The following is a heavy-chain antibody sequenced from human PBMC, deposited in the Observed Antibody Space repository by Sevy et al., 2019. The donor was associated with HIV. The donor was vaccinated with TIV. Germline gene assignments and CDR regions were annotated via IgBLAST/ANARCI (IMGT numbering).Heavy chain of an antibody. CDR1: GFTFSDHY. CDR2: TRNKANSYTT. Sequence: GGSLRLSCAASGFTFSDHYMDWVRQAPGKGLEWVGRTRNKANSYTTEYAASVKGRFTISRDDSKNSLYLQMNSLKTEDTAVYYCAREIAVAPKPYYYYYYMDVWGKGTTVTVSS. CDR3: AREIAVAPKPYYYYYYMDV. V-gene: IGHV3-72*01. J-gene: IGHJ6*03. D-gene: IGHD6-19*01.